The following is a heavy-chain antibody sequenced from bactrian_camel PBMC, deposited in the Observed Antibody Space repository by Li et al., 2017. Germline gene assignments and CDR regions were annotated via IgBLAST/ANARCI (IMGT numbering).Heavy chain of an antibody. D-gene: IGHD6*01. J-gene: IGHJ4*01. CDR2: VYVNGRGT. Sequence: QLVESGGGLVQPGGSLRLSCAASGFVIGSSHMSWVRQAPGKGLEWVSAVYVNGRGTGYADSVKGRFTISMNNAETTVFLQMNSLKPDDTGMYYCATGTLTYGGRWNSCPGYGQGTQVTVS. V-gene: IGHV3-2*01. CDR1: GFVIGSSH.